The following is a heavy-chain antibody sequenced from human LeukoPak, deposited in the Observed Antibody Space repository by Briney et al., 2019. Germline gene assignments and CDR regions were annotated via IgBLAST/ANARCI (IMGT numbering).Heavy chain of an antibody. CDR3: AKARLGYCSGGSCPLWFDP. CDR1: GFTFSSYE. V-gene: IGHV3-48*03. J-gene: IGHJ5*02. Sequence: GGSLRLSCAASGFTFSSYEMNWVRQAPGKGLEWVSYISSSGSTIYYADSVKGRFTISRDNSKNTLYLQMNSLRPEDTAVYSCAKARLGYCSGGSCPLWFDPRGQGTLVTVSS. CDR2: ISSSGSTI. D-gene: IGHD2-15*01.